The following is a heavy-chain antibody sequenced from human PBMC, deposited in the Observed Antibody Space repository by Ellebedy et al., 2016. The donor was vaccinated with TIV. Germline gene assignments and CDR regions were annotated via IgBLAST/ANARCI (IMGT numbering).Heavy chain of an antibody. CDR1: GYTFITND. D-gene: IGHD3-16*01. CDR2: INPNSGYT. Sequence: AASVKVSCKASGYTFITNDINWLRQATGQGLEWMGWINPNSGYTVYAQKFQGSVTMTSNTSISTAYMELTSLRSDDTAVYYCARVPLAAHVFDIWGQGTMVTVSS. CDR3: ARVPLAAHVFDI. V-gene: IGHV1-8*02. J-gene: IGHJ3*02.